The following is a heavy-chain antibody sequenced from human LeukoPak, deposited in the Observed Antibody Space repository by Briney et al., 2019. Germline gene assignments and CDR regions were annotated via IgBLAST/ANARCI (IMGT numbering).Heavy chain of an antibody. D-gene: IGHD1-26*01. V-gene: IGHV3-30*04. CDR3: ARDQVGALDY. Sequence: GGSLRLSCAASGFTFSSYAMHWVRQAPGKGLEWVAVISYDGSNKYYADSVKGRFTISRDNSKNTLYLQMNSLRAEDTAVYYCARDQVGALDYWGQGTLVTVSS. J-gene: IGHJ4*02. CDR1: GFTFSSYA. CDR2: ISYDGSNK.